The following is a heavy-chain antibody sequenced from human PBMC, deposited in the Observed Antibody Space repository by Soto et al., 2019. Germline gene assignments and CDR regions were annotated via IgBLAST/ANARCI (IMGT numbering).Heavy chain of an antibody. CDR3: XXXXXXXXXXDITXXXXXFDL. CDR1: GLTFSSYA. CDR2: ISSGGGST. V-gene: IGHV3-23*01. Sequence: EVQLXXXGXGLVQPXXXLXLXCAASGLTFSSYAMSWVRQAPGKGLEXVXGISSGGGSTYYADSVKXXXXXXXXXXXXXXXXXXXXXXXXXXXXXXXXXXXXXXXXXDITXXXXXFDLWGRGXLV. J-gene: IGHJ2*01.